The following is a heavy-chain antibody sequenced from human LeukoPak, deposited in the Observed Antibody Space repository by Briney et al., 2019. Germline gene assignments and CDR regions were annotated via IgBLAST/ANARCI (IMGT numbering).Heavy chain of an antibody. Sequence: PGGSLRLSCAGSRFTVSGNYMSWVRQAPGKGLEWVSVIDSGGSTYYPDSVKGQFTISRDNSKNTLDLQMNSLRTEDTAVYYFARVLESYFDYWGQGTLVTVSS. V-gene: IGHV3-66*02. CDR1: RFTVSGNY. CDR3: ARVLESYFDY. J-gene: IGHJ4*02. CDR2: IDSGGST. D-gene: IGHD3-3*02.